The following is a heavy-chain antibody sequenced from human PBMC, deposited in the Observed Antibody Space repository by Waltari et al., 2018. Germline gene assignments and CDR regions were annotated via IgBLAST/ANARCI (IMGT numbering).Heavy chain of an antibody. V-gene: IGHV3-30*18. CDR2: TSYDGSDK. Sequence: QEQVVESGEALSRLGSSLSSPFGASGSFFVNFGFHWVRQAPGKGLEWVASTSYDGSDKYYADSVKGRFTISRDNSKNTLHLQMNSLRVEDTAVYYCAKDWRCADNCYGMNVWGQGTTVTVSS. CDR1: GSFFVNFG. CDR3: AKDWRCADNCYGMNV. J-gene: IGHJ6*02. D-gene: IGHD2-8*02.